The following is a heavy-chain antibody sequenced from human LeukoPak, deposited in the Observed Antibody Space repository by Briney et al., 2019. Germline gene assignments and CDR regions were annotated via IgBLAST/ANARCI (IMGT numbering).Heavy chain of an antibody. V-gene: IGHV3-21*01. CDR2: ISSSSSYI. CDR3: ASLPGAVAGVEF. J-gene: IGHJ4*02. Sequence: GGSLRVSCAASGFTFSSYSMNWVRQAPGKGLEWVSSISSSSSYIYYADSVKGRFTISRDNAKNSLYLQMNSLRAEDTAVYYCASLPGAVAGVEFWGQGTLVTVSS. D-gene: IGHD6-19*01. CDR1: GFTFSSYS.